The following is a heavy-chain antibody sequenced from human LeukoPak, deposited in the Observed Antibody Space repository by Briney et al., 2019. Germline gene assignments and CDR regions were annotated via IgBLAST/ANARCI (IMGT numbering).Heavy chain of an antibody. CDR2: IRYDGSNK. Sequence: PGGSLRLSCEASGLTFSSYGMHWVRQAPGKGPEWVAFIRYDGSNKYYADSVKGRFTISRDNSNNTLYLQMNSLRAEDTAVYYCARPTLTGYHNWALNYWGQGTLVTVSS. CDR3: ARPTLTGYHNWALNY. CDR1: GLTFSSYG. D-gene: IGHD3-9*01. J-gene: IGHJ4*02. V-gene: IGHV3-30*02.